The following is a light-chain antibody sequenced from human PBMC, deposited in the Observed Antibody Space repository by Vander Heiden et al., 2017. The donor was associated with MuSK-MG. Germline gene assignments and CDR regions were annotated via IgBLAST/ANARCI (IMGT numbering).Light chain of an antibody. CDR2: AAS. CDR3: QQDYSTHL. CDR1: QSIRTY. J-gene: IGKJ4*01. V-gene: IGKV1-39*01. Sequence: DIQMTQSPSSLSASVGDRVTITCRASQSIRTYLNWYHQKPGKAPKLLIYAASVLQSGVPSRFSGSGSGTDFTLTISRLQPEDSATYYCQQDYSTHLFGGGTKVEIK.